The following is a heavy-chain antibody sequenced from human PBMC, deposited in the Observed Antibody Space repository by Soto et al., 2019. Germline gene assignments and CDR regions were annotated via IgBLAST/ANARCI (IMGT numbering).Heavy chain of an antibody. CDR2: LNPNSGDT. CDR3: ATSGGGWYLY. J-gene: IGHJ4*02. D-gene: IGHD6-19*01. Sequence: QVQLVQSGAEVKKPGASVKVSCKASGYTFSSYDINWVRQATGQGLEWMGWLNPNSGDTGYAQKFQGRVTLTRNTSINTGYIELSSLTSDDTAVYYCATSGGGWYLYWGQGTLVTGSS. V-gene: IGHV1-8*01. CDR1: GYTFSSYD.